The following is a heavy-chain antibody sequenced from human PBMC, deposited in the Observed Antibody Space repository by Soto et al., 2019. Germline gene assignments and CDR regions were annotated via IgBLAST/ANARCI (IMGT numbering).Heavy chain of an antibody. V-gene: IGHV4-59*12. CDR1: GGSISSYY. J-gene: IGHJ4*02. CDR2: IYYSGST. Sequence: SETLSLTCTVSGGSISSYYWSWIRQPPGKGLEWIGYIYYSGSTNYNPSLKSRVTISVDTSKNQFSLQLNSVTPEDTAVYYCARGNLDSSGWYGLDYWGQGTLVTVSS. CDR3: ARGNLDSSGWYGLDY. D-gene: IGHD6-19*01.